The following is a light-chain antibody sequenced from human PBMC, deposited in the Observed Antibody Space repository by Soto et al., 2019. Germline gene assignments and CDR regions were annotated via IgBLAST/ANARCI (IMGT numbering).Light chain of an antibody. V-gene: IGLV2-8*01. J-gene: IGLJ1*01. CDR1: STDVGGYNY. CDR2: EVS. CDR3: CLYIGATTYV. Sequence: QSVLTQPPSASGSAGQSVTISCTGTSTDVGGYNYVSWYQQHPGKAPKLMIYEVSKRPSGVPDRFSGSKSGNTASLTISGLQADDEADYYCCLYIGATTYVFGTGTKVTVL.